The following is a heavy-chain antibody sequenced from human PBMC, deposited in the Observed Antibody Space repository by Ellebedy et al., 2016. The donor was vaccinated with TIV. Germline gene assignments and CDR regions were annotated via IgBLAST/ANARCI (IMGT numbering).Heavy chain of an antibody. D-gene: IGHD4-11*01. CDR1: GFIFGSYG. CDR3: ARGGDYSPSDY. J-gene: IGHJ4*02. CDR2: IWYDGSNK. Sequence: GESLKISXAASGFIFGSYGMHWVRQAPGKGLEWVAVIWYDGSNKYYADSVKGRFTISRDNSKNTLYLQVDSLRAEDTAVYYCARGGDYSPSDYWGQGTLVTVSS. V-gene: IGHV3-33*01.